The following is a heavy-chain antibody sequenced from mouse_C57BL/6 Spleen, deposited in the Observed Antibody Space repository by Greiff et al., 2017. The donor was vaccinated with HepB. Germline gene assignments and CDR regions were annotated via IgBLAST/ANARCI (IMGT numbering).Heavy chain of an antibody. CDR3: ARIYYGYDEGYFDV. CDR2: IYPGSGST. V-gene: IGHV1-55*01. D-gene: IGHD2-2*01. CDR1: GYTFTSYW. Sequence: QVQLQQPGAELVKPGALVKMSCKASGYTFTSYWITWVKQRPGQGLEWIGDIYPGSGSTNYNEKFKSKATLTVDTSSSTAYMQLSSLTSEDSAVYYCARIYYGYDEGYFDVWGTGTTVTVSS. J-gene: IGHJ1*03.